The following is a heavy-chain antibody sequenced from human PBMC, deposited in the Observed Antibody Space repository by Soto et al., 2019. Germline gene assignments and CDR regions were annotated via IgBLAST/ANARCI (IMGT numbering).Heavy chain of an antibody. J-gene: IGHJ3*02. Sequence: PGGSLRLSCAASGFTFSDYYMSWIRQAPGKGLEWVSYISSSGSTIYYADSVKGRFTISRDNAKNSLYLQMNSLRAEDTAVYYCARDPGLGYCSGGSCYQGDAFDIWGQGTMVTVSS. CDR3: ARDPGLGYCSGGSCYQGDAFDI. D-gene: IGHD2-15*01. CDR2: ISSSGSTI. V-gene: IGHV3-11*01. CDR1: GFTFSDYY.